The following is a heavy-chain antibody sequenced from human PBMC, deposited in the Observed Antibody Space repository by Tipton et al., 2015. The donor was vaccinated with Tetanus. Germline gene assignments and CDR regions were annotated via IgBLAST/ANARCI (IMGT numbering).Heavy chain of an antibody. CDR1: GYTFTSYG. CDR3: ARVPGDILTGPFGFDP. CDR2: ISAYNGNT. J-gene: IGHJ5*02. Sequence: QMQLVQSGAEVKKPGASVKVSCKASGYTFTSYGISWVRQAPGQGLEWMGWISAYNGNTNYAQKLQGRVTMTTDTSTSTAYMGLRSLRSDDTAVYYCARVPGDILTGPFGFDPCGQGTLVTVSS. V-gene: IGHV1-18*04. D-gene: IGHD3-9*01.